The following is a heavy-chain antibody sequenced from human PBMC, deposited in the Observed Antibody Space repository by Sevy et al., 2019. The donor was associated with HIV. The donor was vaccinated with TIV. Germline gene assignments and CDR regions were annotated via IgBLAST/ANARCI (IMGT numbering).Heavy chain of an antibody. CDR2: ISYDESTK. Sequence: GGSLRLSCEVSGFTLSTHVMHWVRQAPGKGLDWVAAISYDESTKYYADSVKGRFTISRDNSKNSLFLKMKSLTPEDTAVYYCARDPRLYGDNVEGFDSWGQGTLVTVSS. J-gene: IGHJ4*02. CDR3: ARDPRLYGDNVEGFDS. V-gene: IGHV3-30*03. D-gene: IGHD4-17*01. CDR1: GFTLSTHV.